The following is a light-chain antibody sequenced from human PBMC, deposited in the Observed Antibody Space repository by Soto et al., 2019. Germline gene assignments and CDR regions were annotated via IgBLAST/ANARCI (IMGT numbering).Light chain of an antibody. J-gene: IGKJ1*01. CDR1: QSVSSSY. Sequence: EIVLTQSPGTLSLSPGERATLSCRASQSVSSSYLAWYQQKPGQAPRLLIYGASSRATGIPDRLSGSGSGRDSTLTISRLEPEDFAVYYCQQYGSSPVTVGQGTKVEIK. CDR2: GAS. CDR3: QQYGSSPVT. V-gene: IGKV3-20*01.